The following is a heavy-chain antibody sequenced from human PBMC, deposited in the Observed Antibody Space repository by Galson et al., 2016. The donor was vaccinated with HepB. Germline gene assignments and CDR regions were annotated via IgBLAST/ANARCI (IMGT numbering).Heavy chain of an antibody. CDR3: ASGDPDLWFGTLAY. Sequence: SVKVSCKASGYTFTSYAMHWVRQAPGQRLEWMGWINAGNGNTKYSQKFQGGVTITRDTSAGTAYMALSSLRSEDTAVYYCASGDPDLWFGTLAYWGQGTLVTVSS. J-gene: IGHJ4*02. D-gene: IGHD3-10*01. CDR1: GYTFTSYA. CDR2: INAGNGNT. V-gene: IGHV1-3*01.